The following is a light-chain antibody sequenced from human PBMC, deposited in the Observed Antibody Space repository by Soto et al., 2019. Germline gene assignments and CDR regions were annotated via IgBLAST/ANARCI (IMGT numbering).Light chain of an antibody. CDR2: GPFSRA. V-gene: IGKV3-15*01. CDR3: QQDNNWPQT. J-gene: IGKJ1*01. Sequence: ETVMTQSPATLSVSPGERVTLSCRASQSVRSNLAWYQQKPGQAPRLLIYGPFSRASRAIGLPARFSGSGSGTEFTLTITSLQSEDFAVYYCQQDNNWPQTFGQGTKVDIK. CDR1: QSVRSN.